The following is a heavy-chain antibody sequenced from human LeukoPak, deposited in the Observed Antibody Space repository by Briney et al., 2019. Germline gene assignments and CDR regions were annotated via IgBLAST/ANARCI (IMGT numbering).Heavy chain of an antibody. V-gene: IGHV3-21*01. CDR2: ISSNSRYI. CDR1: GFTFSTYS. J-gene: IGHJ4*02. Sequence: GGSLRLSCAASGFTFSTYSMNWVRQAPGKGLEWVSSISSNSRYIYYADSVKGRFTISRDNARSSLFLQMNSLRAEDTAVYYCTKDPGHVLRPFDYSEYWGQGTRVTVSS. CDR3: TKDPGHVLRPFDYSEY. D-gene: IGHD3-9*01.